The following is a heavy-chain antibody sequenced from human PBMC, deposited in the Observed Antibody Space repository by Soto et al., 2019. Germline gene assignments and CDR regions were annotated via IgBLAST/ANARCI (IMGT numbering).Heavy chain of an antibody. CDR3: ARDRIAGSKYYYGMDV. CDR1: GGTFSSYA. J-gene: IGHJ6*02. CDR2: IIPIFGTE. Sequence: QVQLVQSGAEVKKPGSSVRVSCKASGGTFSSYAISWVRQAPGQGLEWMGGIIPIFGTENYAQKLQGRVTITADESTSTAYMELSSLRSEYAAVYYCARDRIAGSKYYYGMDVLGQGTTVTVSS. D-gene: IGHD6-13*01. V-gene: IGHV1-69*01.